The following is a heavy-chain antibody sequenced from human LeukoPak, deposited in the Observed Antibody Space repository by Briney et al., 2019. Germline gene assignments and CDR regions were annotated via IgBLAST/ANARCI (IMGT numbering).Heavy chain of an antibody. V-gene: IGHV3-21*04. CDR3: AKSLGSGD. D-gene: IGHD2-15*01. CDR2: ISSSSSYI. Sequence: NPGGSLRLSCAASGFTFSSYSMNWVRQAPGKGLEWVSSISSSSSYIYYADSVKGRFTISRDNSKNTLYLQMNSLRAEDTAVYYCAKSLGSGDWGQGTLVTVSS. CDR1: GFTFSSYS. J-gene: IGHJ4*02.